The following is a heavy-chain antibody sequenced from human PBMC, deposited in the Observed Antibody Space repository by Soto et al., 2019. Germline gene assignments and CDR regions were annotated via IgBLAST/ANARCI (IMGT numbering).Heavy chain of an antibody. Sequence: GASVKVSCKASGGTSSSYAISWVRQAPGQGLEWMGGIIPIFGTANYAQKFQGRVTITADESTSTAYMELSSLRSEDTAVYYCARVGRNRYDFWSGPSYYFDYWGQGTLVTVSS. CDR1: GGTSSSYA. CDR2: IIPIFGTA. D-gene: IGHD3-3*01. V-gene: IGHV1-69*13. CDR3: ARVGRNRYDFWSGPSYYFDY. J-gene: IGHJ4*02.